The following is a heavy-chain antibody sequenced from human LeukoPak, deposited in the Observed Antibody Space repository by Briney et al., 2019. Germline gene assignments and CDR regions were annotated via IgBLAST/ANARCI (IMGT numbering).Heavy chain of an antibody. J-gene: IGHJ4*02. CDR3: AKGAYCGGDCYPDYFDY. Sequence: PGGSLRLSCAASGFTFSSYAMSWVRQAPGKGLEWVSAISGSGGSTYYADSVKGRFTIPRDNSKNTLYLQMNSLRAEDTAVYYCAKGAYCGGDCYPDYFDYWGQGTLVTVSS. V-gene: IGHV3-23*01. CDR1: GFTFSSYA. CDR2: ISGSGGST. D-gene: IGHD2-21*02.